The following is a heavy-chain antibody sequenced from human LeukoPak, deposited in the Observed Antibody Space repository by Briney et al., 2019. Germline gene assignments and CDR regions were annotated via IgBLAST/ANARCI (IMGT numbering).Heavy chain of an antibody. CDR3: ARVTDDYGDYHYYGMDV. V-gene: IGHV1-18*01. CDR1: GYTFTSYG. CDR2: ISAYNGNT. D-gene: IGHD4-17*01. Sequence: ASVKASCKASGYTFTSYGISWVRQAPGQGLEWMGWISAYNGNTNYAQKLQGRVTMTTDTSTSTAYMELRSLRSDDTAVYYCARVTDDYGDYHYYGMDVWGQGTTVTVSS. J-gene: IGHJ6*02.